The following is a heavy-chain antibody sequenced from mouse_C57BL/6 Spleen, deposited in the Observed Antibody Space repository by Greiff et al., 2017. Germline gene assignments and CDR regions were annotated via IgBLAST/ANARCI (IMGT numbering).Heavy chain of an antibody. CDR2: IYPGGGYT. CDR3: ARCGAAEGYYARDY. CDR1: GYAFSSYW. V-gene: IGHV1-80*01. J-gene: IGHJ4*01. D-gene: IGHD6-1*01. Sequence: VQLQQSGAELVKPGASVKISCKASGYAFSSYWMYWVKQRPGKGLEWIGQIYPGGGYTNYNGKVKGKATLTAAKSSSTAYMQLSSLTSEDSAVYFCARCGAAEGYYARDYWGQGTSVTVAS.